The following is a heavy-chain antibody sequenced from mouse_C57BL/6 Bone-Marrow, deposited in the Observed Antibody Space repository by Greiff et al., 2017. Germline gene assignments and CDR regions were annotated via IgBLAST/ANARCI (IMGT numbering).Heavy chain of an antibody. CDR1: GYTFTNYW. Sequence: QVHVKQSGAELVRPGTSVKMSCKASGYTFTNYWIGWAKQRPGHGLEWIGDIYPGGGYPNYNEKFKGKATLTADKSSSTAYMQFSSLTSEDSAIYYCARGYYGSFFDYWGQGTTRTVSS. CDR2: IYPGGGYP. J-gene: IGHJ2*01. D-gene: IGHD1-1*01. V-gene: IGHV1-63*01. CDR3: ARGYYGSFFDY.